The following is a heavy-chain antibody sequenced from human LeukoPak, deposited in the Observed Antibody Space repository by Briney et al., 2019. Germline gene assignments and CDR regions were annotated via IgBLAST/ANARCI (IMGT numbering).Heavy chain of an antibody. CDR3: ARGADSGYSSDR. J-gene: IGHJ5*02. V-gene: IGHV3-74*03. CDR1: GFTFSRYW. Sequence: GGSLRLSCAASGFTFSRYWMHWVRQAPGKGLVWVSRINSDGRSTTYADSVKGRFTISRDNAKNTLFLQMNSLRAEDTAVYYCARGADSGYSSDRWGQGSLVIVSS. CDR2: INSDGRST. D-gene: IGHD6-19*01.